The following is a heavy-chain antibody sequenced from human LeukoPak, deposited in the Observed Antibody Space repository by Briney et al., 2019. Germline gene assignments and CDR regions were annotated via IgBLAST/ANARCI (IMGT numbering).Heavy chain of an antibody. J-gene: IGHJ4*02. CDR2: IVVGSGNT. CDR3: ARGHYYGSGTKALFDY. Sequence: SVKVSCKASGFTFTSSAVQWVRQARGQRLEWIGWIVVGSGNTNYAQKFQERVTITRDKSTSTAYMELSSLRSEDTAVYYCARGHYYGSGTKALFDYWGQGTLVTVSS. CDR1: GFTFTSSA. D-gene: IGHD3-10*01. V-gene: IGHV1-58*01.